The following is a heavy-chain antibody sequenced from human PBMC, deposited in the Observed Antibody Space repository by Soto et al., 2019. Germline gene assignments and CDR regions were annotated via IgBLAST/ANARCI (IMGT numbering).Heavy chain of an antibody. J-gene: IGHJ4*02. V-gene: IGHV3-11*01. CDR1: GFTFSDYY. D-gene: IGHD3-3*01. CDR3: ARGGVDFWSGYWGVDF. CDR2: ISSTGSSM. Sequence: PGGSLRLSCAASGFTFSDYYMSWIRQAPGKGLEWVSHISSTGSSMYYVDSVRGRFIISRYNAKNSLYLEMNSLRAEDTAIYYCARGGVDFWSGYWGVDFWGQGSLVTVSS.